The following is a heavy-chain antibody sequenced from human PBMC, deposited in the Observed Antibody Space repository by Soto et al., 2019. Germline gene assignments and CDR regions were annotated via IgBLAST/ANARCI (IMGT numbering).Heavy chain of an antibody. J-gene: IGHJ5*02. CDR3: EKGMRKQLVYIWFDT. D-gene: IGHD6-13*01. CDR2: ISGSGGST. V-gene: IGHV3-23*01. CDR1: GFTFSSYA. Sequence: EVQLLESGGGLVQPGGSLRLSCAASGFTFSSYAMSWVRQAPGKGLEWVSAISGSGGSTYYADSVKGRFTISRDNSKNTLYLQMISLRAEEKAVYYCEKGMRKQLVYIWFDTWCQGTLVTVFS.